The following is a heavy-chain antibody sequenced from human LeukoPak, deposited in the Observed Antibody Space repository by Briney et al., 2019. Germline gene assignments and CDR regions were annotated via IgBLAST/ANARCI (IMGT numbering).Heavy chain of an antibody. D-gene: IGHD5-18*01. Sequence: SVKVSCKASGGTFSSYAIGWVRQAPGQGLEWTGGIIPIFGTANYAQKFQGRVTITADESTSTAYMELSSLRSEDTAVYYCARSGDTASWGYYYYYYMDVWGKGTTVTVSS. CDR1: GGTFSSYA. CDR2: IIPIFGTA. J-gene: IGHJ6*03. V-gene: IGHV1-69*13. CDR3: ARSGDTASWGYYYYYYMDV.